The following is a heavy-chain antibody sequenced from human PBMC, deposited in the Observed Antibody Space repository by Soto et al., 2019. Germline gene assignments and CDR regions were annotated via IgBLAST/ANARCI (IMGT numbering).Heavy chain of an antibody. CDR3: ARGPHYGDLIN. J-gene: IGHJ4*02. D-gene: IGHD4-17*01. CDR2: ITRSSSYI. V-gene: IGHV3-21*01. Sequence: GPLRLSCAASGCIFRGYGMHWVRQAPGKGLEWVPAITRSSSYIYYVESVKGRFTISRDNAKNSLYLQMNSLRAEDTAVYYCARGPHYGDLINWGQGTLVTVSS. CDR1: GCIFRGYG.